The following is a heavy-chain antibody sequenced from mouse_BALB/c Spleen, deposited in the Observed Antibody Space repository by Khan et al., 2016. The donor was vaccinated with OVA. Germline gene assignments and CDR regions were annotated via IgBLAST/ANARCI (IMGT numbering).Heavy chain of an antibody. J-gene: IGHJ4*01. CDR3: ARQNYYGYALDY. CDR1: GSSITSNYA. Sequence: EVQLQESGPSLVKPSQSLSLTCTVTGSSITSNYAWSWLRQFPGSKLEWMGYISYSGATNYNPSLKSRISVTRDTSENQFFLQLSSVTTEDTATYFCARQNYYGYALDYWGQGTSVTVSS. CDR2: ISYSGAT. D-gene: IGHD1-1*01. V-gene: IGHV3-2*02.